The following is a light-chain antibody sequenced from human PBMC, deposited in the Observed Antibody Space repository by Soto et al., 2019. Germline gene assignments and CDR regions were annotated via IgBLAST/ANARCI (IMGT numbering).Light chain of an antibody. V-gene: IGLV2-14*01. CDR3: SSYTSSSTYV. CDR1: SSDVGGYNY. Sequence: QSVLTQPASVSVSPGQSITISCTGSSSDVGGYNYVSWYQQHPGKAPKLMIYEVSNQPSGVSNRFSCSKSGNTASLTISGLQAEDEADYYCSSYTSSSTYVFGTGTKLTVL. J-gene: IGLJ1*01. CDR2: EVS.